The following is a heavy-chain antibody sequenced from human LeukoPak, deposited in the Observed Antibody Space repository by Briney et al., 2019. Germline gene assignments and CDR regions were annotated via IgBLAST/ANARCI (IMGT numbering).Heavy chain of an antibody. J-gene: IGHJ1*01. CDR3: ARSGLYAEYHQH. V-gene: IGHV1-2*02. Sequence: ASVKVSCKASGYTFTGYYIHWVRQAPGQGLEWMGWINPSSGGTNYAQKFQGRVTMTRDTSTRTAYMDLSRLRSDDTAVYYCARSGLYAEYHQHWGQGTPVTVSS. CDR1: GYTFTGYY. CDR2: INPSSGGT. D-gene: IGHD2-2*01.